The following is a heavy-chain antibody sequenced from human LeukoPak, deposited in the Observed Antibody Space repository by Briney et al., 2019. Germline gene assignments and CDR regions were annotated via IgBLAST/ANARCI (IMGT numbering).Heavy chain of an antibody. V-gene: IGHV1-18*01. CDR3: ARDFWVRHSAPAPKDL. J-gene: IGHJ5*02. D-gene: IGHD2-2*01. Sequence: PGASVKVSCKASGYTFTSYGISWVRQAPGQGLEWMGWISTYTGNTKYAQRFQGRVIMTTDTSTSTAYMELRSLRSDDTAVFYCARDFWVRHSAPAPKDLWGQGTLVTVSS. CDR1: GYTFTSYG. CDR2: ISTYTGNT.